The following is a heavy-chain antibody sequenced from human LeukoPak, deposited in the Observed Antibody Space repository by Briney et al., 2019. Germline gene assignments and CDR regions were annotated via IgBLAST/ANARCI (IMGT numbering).Heavy chain of an antibody. Sequence: SETLSLTCTVSGGSISSYYWSWIQQPPGKGLEWIGNIFYSGSTNYNPSLQSRVSISVDTSKNQFSLRLGSVTAADTAVYYCARQTTFSSGRLNYYYYYMDVWGKGTTVTVSS. CDR2: IFYSGST. CDR1: GGSISSYY. J-gene: IGHJ6*03. CDR3: ARQTTFSSGRLNYYYYYMDV. V-gene: IGHV4-59*08. D-gene: IGHD6-19*01.